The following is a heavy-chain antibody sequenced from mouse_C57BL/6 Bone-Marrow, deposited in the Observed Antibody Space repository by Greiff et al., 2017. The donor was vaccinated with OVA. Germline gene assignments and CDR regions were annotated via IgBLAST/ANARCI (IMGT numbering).Heavy chain of an antibody. D-gene: IGHD2-4*01. Sequence: VQLQQPGAELVKPGASVKMSCKASGYTFTSYWITWVKQRPGQGLEWIGDIYPGSGSTNYNEKFKSKATLTVDTSSSTAYMQLSSLTSEDSAVYYCAQRGYDYPAMDYWGQGTSVTVSS. J-gene: IGHJ4*01. CDR2: IYPGSGST. CDR1: GYTFTSYW. CDR3: AQRGYDYPAMDY. V-gene: IGHV1-55*01.